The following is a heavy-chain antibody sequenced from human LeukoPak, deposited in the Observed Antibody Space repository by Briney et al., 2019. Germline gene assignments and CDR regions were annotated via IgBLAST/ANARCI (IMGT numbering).Heavy chain of an antibody. Sequence: PGESLTLPCAASGFPLRRYEMNWVRQAPGKGLEWVSYISTSGNNRYYADSVKGRFTISRDNAKNSLYLQMNSLRVEHTSVYYCARELSGTTSYYFDYWGQGTLVTVSS. CDR2: ISTSGNNR. CDR1: GFPLRRYE. V-gene: IGHV3-48*03. D-gene: IGHD1-7*01. J-gene: IGHJ4*02. CDR3: ARELSGTTSYYFDY.